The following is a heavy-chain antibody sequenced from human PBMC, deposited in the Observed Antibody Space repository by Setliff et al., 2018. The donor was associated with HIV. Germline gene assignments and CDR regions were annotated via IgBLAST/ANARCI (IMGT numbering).Heavy chain of an antibody. V-gene: IGHV1-69*06. J-gene: IGHJ3*01. CDR3: AKGRATYHASDV. CDR2: IISMFGTG. Sequence: SVKVSCKASGGTFSNYAISWVRQAPGRGLEWMGGIISMFGTGNYAQKFQGRVTITADKSTNTAYMELSSLRSEDTAVYYCAKGRATYHASDVWGQGTLVTVSS. CDR1: GGTFSNYA.